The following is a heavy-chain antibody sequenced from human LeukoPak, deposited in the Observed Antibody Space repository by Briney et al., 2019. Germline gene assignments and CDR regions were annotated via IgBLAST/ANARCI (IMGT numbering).Heavy chain of an antibody. Sequence: GESLKISCKGSGYSFTSYWIGWVRQMPGKGLEWMGIIYPGDSDTRYSPSFQGQVTISADKSISTAYLQWSSLKASDTAMYYCARHGLYSGSYYGAFDIWGQGTMVTVSS. D-gene: IGHD1-26*01. V-gene: IGHV5-51*01. CDR1: GYSFTSYW. J-gene: IGHJ3*02. CDR2: IYPGDSDT. CDR3: ARHGLYSGSYYGAFDI.